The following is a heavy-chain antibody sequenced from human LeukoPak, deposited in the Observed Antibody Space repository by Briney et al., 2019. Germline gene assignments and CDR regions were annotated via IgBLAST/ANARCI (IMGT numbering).Heavy chain of an antibody. CDR3: ARAIPYYYDSSGYYYSGEAFDI. CDR1: GGSISSYY. CDR2: IYYSGST. J-gene: IGHJ3*02. V-gene: IGHV4-59*01. D-gene: IGHD3-22*01. Sequence: SETLSLTCTVSGGSISSYYWSWIRQPPGKGLEWIGYIYYSGSTNYNPSLKSRVTISVDTSKNQFSLKLSSVTAANTAVYYCARAIPYYYDSSGYYYSGEAFDIWGQGTMVTVSS.